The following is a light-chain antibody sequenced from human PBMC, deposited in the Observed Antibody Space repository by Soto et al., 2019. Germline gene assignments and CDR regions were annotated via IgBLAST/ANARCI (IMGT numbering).Light chain of an antibody. V-gene: IGLV1-40*01. CDR1: SSNIGAGYD. CDR3: QSYDSNLSGVI. CDR2: DNN. J-gene: IGLJ2*01. Sequence: QAVVTQPPSVSGAPGERVTISCTGSSSNIGAGYDVHWYQQVPGTAPKLLIYDNNKRPSGVPDRFSGSKSGTSASLAITGLQAEDETDYYCQSYDSNLSGVIFGGGTKVTVL.